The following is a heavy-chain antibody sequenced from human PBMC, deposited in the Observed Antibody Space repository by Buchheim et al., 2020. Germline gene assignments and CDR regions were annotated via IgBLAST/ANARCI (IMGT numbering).Heavy chain of an antibody. D-gene: IGHD5-24*01. V-gene: IGHV4-30-4*01. Sequence: QVQLQESGPGLVKPSQTLSLTCTVSGGSISSGDYYWSWIRQPPGKGLEWIGYLYYSGSTYYTPSLKSRVTISVYTTKNQFTLKLSSVTAADTAVYYCARDERWLQGGFDLWGRGTL. CDR2: LYYSGST. CDR3: ARDERWLQGGFDL. J-gene: IGHJ2*01. CDR1: GGSISSGDYY.